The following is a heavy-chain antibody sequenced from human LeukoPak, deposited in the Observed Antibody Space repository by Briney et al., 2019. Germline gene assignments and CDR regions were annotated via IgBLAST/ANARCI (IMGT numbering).Heavy chain of an antibody. CDR3: AREFGGSASGAGY. Sequence: GGSLRLSCAVSGFTFSFYSMNWVRQAPGKGLEWVSSMSVSSGLIYYADSMKGRFTVSRDNAKNTLYLQMNSLRAEDTAVYYCAREFGGSASGAGYWGQGTLVTVSS. J-gene: IGHJ4*02. D-gene: IGHD3-10*01. CDR2: MSVSSGLI. CDR1: GFTFSFYS. V-gene: IGHV3-21*01.